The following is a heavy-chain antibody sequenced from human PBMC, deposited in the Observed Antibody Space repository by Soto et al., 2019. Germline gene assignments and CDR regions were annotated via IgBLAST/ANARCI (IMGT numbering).Heavy chain of an antibody. CDR1: RFTVSNYG. Sequence: XVSLRLSCAASRFTVSNYGMQGVRQAPGKGLEWVAVISHDGTVKYYADSVKGRFTISRDNFQNTLDLQMDSLRAEDTAVYYCAKERDTRSSSCFDSWGQGTLVTVSS. V-gene: IGHV3-30*18. D-gene: IGHD5-18*01. CDR2: ISHDGTVK. J-gene: IGHJ4*02. CDR3: AKERDTRSSSCFDS.